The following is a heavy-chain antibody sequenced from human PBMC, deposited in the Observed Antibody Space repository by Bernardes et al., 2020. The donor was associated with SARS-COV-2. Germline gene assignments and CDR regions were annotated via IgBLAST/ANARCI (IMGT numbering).Heavy chain of an antibody. Sequence: GSSLRLSCAASGVNLTFYSMNWVRLAPGKGLEWVSSISSSGSYIFYADSVKGRFTISRDSAKNSLNLQLDSLRVEDTAVYYCARALSGSSYLSAFDLWGHGTMVTVSS. J-gene: IGHJ3*01. V-gene: IGHV3-21*06. CDR3: ARALSGSSYLSAFDL. D-gene: IGHD6-6*01. CDR1: GVNLTFYS. CDR2: ISSSGSYI.